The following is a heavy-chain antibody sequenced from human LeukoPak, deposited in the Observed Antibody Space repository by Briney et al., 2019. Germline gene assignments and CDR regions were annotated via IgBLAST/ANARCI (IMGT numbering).Heavy chain of an antibody. CDR3: ARGVRDDYVWGSYRKDY. Sequence: KPSETLSLTCTVSGGSISSYYWSWIRQPPGKGLEWIGYIYYSGSTNYNPSLKSRVTISVDTSKNQFSLKLSSVTAADAAVYYCARGVRDDYVWGSYRKDYWGQGTLVTVSS. CDR1: GGSISSYY. V-gene: IGHV4-59*01. D-gene: IGHD3-16*02. CDR2: IYYSGST. J-gene: IGHJ4*02.